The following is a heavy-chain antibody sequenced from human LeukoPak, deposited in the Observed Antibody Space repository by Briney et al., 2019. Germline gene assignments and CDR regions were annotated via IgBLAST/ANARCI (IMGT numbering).Heavy chain of an antibody. D-gene: IGHD3-22*01. J-gene: IGHJ4*01. CDR2: INQDGTEK. Sequence: GGSLRLSCEASGFTFSTYWMSWVRQAPGKGLEWVGNINQDGTEKHYLDSMRGRFTISRDNAKNSLFLQMNSLRAEDTAVYFCARDLYYFESEGYYASDYWGHGTLVIVSS. CDR1: GFTFSTYW. V-gene: IGHV3-7*01. CDR3: ARDLYYFESEGYYASDY.